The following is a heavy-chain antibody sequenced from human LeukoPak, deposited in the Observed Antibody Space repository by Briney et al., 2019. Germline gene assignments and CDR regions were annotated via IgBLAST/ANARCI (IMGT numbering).Heavy chain of an antibody. CDR2: INAGNGNT. Sequence: ASVKVSCKASGYTFTSYAMHWVRQAPGQRLEWMGWINAGNGNTKYSQKFQGRVTITRDTSASTAYMELSSLRSEDTAVYYCARDRLWFGESVLDYWGQGTLVTVYS. V-gene: IGHV1-3*01. CDR3: ARDRLWFGESVLDY. D-gene: IGHD3-10*01. J-gene: IGHJ4*02. CDR1: GYTFTSYA.